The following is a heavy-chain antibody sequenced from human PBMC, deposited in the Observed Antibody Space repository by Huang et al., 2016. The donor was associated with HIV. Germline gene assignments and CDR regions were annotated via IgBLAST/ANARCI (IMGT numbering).Heavy chain of an antibody. D-gene: IGHD3-22*01. V-gene: IGHV3-11*01. CDR1: GFTFSDYF. Sequence: QVQLVESGGGLVKPGGSLRLSCVASGFTFSDYFMSWIRHTPGKGVEWVSYISSSDNTIYYADSVKCRFTISRDNAKNSLYLHMKSLRAEDTAVYFCARDGPYDSSGYPDAFDIWGQGTMVTVSS. CDR3: ARDGPYDSSGYPDAFDI. J-gene: IGHJ3*02. CDR2: ISSSDNTI.